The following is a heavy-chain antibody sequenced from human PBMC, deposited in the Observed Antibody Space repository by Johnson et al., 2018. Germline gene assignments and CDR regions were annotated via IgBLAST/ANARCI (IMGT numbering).Heavy chain of an antibody. D-gene: IGHD3-22*01. CDR2: IYPGDSDT. V-gene: IGHV5-51*03. J-gene: IGHJ3*02. CDR1: GYTFSTYW. CDR3: ARPGYYDSSGYSDAFDI. Sequence: KQPGESLKISCKGSGYTFSTYWIGWVRQMPGKGLEWMGIIYPGDSDTRYSPSFQGQVTISADKSISTAYLQWSSLKASDTAMYYCARPGYYDSSGYSDAFDIWGQGTMVTVSS.